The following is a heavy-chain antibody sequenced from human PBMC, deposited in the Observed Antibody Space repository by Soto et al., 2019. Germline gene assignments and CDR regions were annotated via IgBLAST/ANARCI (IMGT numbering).Heavy chain of an antibody. D-gene: IGHD3-3*01. CDR3: ARHDYYDFWSGQLLDY. Sequence: SETLSLTCTVSGGSISSSSYYWGWIRQPPGKGLEWIGSIYYSGSTYYNPSLKSRVTISVDTSKNQFSLKLSSVTAADTAVYYCARHDYYDFWSGQLLDYWGQGTLVTVS. CDR2: IYYSGST. CDR1: GGSISSSSYY. V-gene: IGHV4-39*01. J-gene: IGHJ4*02.